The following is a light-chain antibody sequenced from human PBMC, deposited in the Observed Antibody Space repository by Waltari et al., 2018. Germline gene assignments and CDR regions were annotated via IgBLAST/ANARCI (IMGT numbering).Light chain of an antibody. CDR2: GAS. Sequence: EVVMTQSPATLSVSLGQRATLSCRASQSVSTNVAWYQQKPGQAPRLLIYGASTRATDIPARFSGSGSGTEFSLTISSLQSEDFAVYFCQQYDNWPPWTFGQGTKVEIK. CDR1: QSVSTN. J-gene: IGKJ1*01. V-gene: IGKV3-15*01. CDR3: QQYDNWPPWT.